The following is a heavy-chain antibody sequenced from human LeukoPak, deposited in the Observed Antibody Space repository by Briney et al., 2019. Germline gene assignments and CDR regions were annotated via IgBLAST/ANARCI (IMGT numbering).Heavy chain of an antibody. D-gene: IGHD2/OR15-2a*01. CDR3: ARDLYDSTTQHHPPHFDS. Sequence: PSEALSLTCTVSGASISRTNFHWGWIRQAPGTGLEWIGSIYHTGSTFYNPSLKSRLTISVDSSMNQFSLKMRFVTAADTAVYYCARDLYDSTTQHHPPHFDSWGQGTLVTVSS. CDR2: IYHTGST. V-gene: IGHV4-39*07. J-gene: IGHJ4*02. CDR1: GASISRTNFH.